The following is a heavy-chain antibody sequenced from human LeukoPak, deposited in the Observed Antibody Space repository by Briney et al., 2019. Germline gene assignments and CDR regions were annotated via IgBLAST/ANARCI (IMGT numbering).Heavy chain of an antibody. J-gene: IGHJ4*02. CDR2: ISSSSSSI. D-gene: IGHD4-23*01. CDR1: GFTFSSYS. Sequence: PGGSLRLSCAASGFTFSSYSMNWVRQAPGKGLEWVSSISSSSSSIYYADSVKGRFTISRDNAKNSLYLQMNSLRAEDTAVYYCARDGNPFDYWGQGTLVTVSS. V-gene: IGHV3-21*01. CDR3: ARDGNPFDY.